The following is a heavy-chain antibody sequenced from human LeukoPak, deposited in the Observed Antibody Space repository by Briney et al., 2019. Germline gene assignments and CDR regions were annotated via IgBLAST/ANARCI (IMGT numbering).Heavy chain of an antibody. Sequence: SETLSLTCTVSGGSISSYYWSWIRQPPGKGLEWIGYIYYSGSTNYNPSLKSRVTISVDTSKNQFSLKLSSVTAADTAVYYCARSGSDIVVVPAYNWFDPWGQGTLVTVSS. D-gene: IGHD2-2*01. J-gene: IGHJ5*02. CDR1: GGSISSYY. CDR2: IYYSGST. V-gene: IGHV4-59*01. CDR3: ARSGSDIVVVPAYNWFDP.